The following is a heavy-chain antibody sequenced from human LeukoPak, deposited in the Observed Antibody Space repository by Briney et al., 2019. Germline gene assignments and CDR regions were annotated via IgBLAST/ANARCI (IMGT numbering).Heavy chain of an antibody. J-gene: IGHJ6*02. CDR1: GYXFTGYY. CDR3: AREGHPVRGPYYYGMDV. D-gene: IGHD2-15*01. Sequence: ASVKVSCRASGYXFTGYYMHWVRQAPGQGLEWMGWINPNSGGTNYAQKFQGRVTMTRDTSISTAYMELSRLRSDDTAVYYCAREGHPVRGPYYYGMDVWGQGTTVTVSS. V-gene: IGHV1-2*02. CDR2: INPNSGGT.